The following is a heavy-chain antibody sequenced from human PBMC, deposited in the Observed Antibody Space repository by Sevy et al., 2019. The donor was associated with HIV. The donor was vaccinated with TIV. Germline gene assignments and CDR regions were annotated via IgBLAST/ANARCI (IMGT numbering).Heavy chain of an antibody. V-gene: IGHV1-46*03. CDR3: ARGGGDSSGYSEGYDTFDI. CDR1: GYTFTSYY. D-gene: IGHD3-22*01. Sequence: ASVKVSCKASGYTFTSYYMHWVRQAPGQGLEWMGIINPSGGSTSYAQKFQGRVTMTRDTSTSTVYMELSSLRSEDTAVYYWARGGGDSSGYSEGYDTFDIWGQGTMVTVSS. CDR2: INPSGGST. J-gene: IGHJ3*02.